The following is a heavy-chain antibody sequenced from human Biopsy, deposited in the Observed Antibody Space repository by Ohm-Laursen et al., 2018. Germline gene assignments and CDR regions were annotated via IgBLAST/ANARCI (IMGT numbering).Heavy chain of an antibody. J-gene: IGHJ5*02. CDR1: GFTSTRYG. V-gene: IGHV1-18*01. Sequence: ASVKASRKASGFTSTRYGFTWGRQAPGQGLEGMGWISAYNGVPKYAQNLQDRVTMTTDTSTSTIYMELRSLRSDDTAVYYCARTALWDGGGYDSPHFDHWGQGTLVTVSS. CDR2: ISAYNGVP. D-gene: IGHD3-22*01. CDR3: ARTALWDGGGYDSPHFDH.